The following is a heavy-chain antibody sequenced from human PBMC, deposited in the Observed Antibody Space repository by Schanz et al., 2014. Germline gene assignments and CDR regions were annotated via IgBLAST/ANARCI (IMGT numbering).Heavy chain of an antibody. V-gene: IGHV4-30-4*07. Sequence: QVQLQESGPGLVKPSQTLSLTCAVSGGSIRSGGYSWSWIRQPPGKGLEWIGYIYYTGSTNNNPSLTSRVTMSVDTSTNQFSLRLASVTAADTALYYCARVISPHRGAASWLDPWGQGTLVTVSS. CDR1: GGSIRSGGYS. D-gene: IGHD2-15*01. J-gene: IGHJ5*02. CDR2: IYYTGST. CDR3: ARVISPHRGAASWLDP.